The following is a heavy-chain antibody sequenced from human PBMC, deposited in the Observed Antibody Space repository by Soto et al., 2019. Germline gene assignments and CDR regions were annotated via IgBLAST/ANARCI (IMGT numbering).Heavy chain of an antibody. Sequence: QLHLVQSGAVVKKPGASVTVSCSASGYPVTAYYMHWVRQAPGRGLEWMGGINPATGAAKYTQTCQGRVPMTRDPSTSTVFMELGGLTSGDPAVFYWARGGGVGVAGSAAFDMWGQGTLVTVSS. J-gene: IGHJ3*02. CDR2: INPATGAA. CDR3: ARGGGVGVAGSAAFDM. V-gene: IGHV1-2*02. CDR1: GYPVTAYY. D-gene: IGHD3-3*01.